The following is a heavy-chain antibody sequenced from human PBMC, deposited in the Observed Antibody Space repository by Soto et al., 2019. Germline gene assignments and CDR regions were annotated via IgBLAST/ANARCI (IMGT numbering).Heavy chain of an antibody. V-gene: IGHV4-34*01. J-gene: IGHJ6*02. Sequence: SENLSLTYAVYCGSFSRYYWSWSRQPPGKGLEWIGEINHSGSTNYNPSLKSRVTISVDTSKNQFSLKLSSVTAADTAVYYCARGQVVRGVIITYYYYYGMDVWGQGTTVT. CDR3: ARGQVVRGVIITYYYYYGMDV. D-gene: IGHD3-10*01. CDR2: INHSGST. CDR1: CGSFSRYY.